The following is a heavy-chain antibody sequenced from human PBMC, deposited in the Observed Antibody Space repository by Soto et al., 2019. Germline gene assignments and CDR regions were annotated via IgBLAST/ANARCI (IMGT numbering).Heavy chain of an antibody. Sequence: EVQLVESGGTLVQPGGSLRLSCAASGFTSSSYWMHWVRQAPGKGLVWVSRINRDGDRTDYADSVKGRFAVSRDNAKNTVLLQMTRLRAEDTAVSYLARGFNGYYDVDYWGQRTLGTVSS. D-gene: IGHD3-3*01. CDR1: GFTSSSYW. CDR3: ARGFNGYYDVDY. J-gene: IGHJ4*02. CDR2: INRDGDRT. V-gene: IGHV3-74*01.